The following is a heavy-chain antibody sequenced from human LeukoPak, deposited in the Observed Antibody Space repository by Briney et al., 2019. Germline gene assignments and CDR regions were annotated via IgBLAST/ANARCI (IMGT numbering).Heavy chain of an antibody. D-gene: IGHD5-18*01. CDR1: GFNFNTYN. J-gene: IGHJ4*02. Sequence: GGSLRLSCATSGFNFNTYNMHWVRQPPGKGLEWVALIRNDASNEYYADSVKGRFTVSGDISTNTVFLQMRSLRIEDTAVYYCAKDQGYYYGHSLDYWGQGTLVTVSS. V-gene: IGHV3-30*02. CDR3: AKDQGYYYGHSLDY. CDR2: IRNDASNE.